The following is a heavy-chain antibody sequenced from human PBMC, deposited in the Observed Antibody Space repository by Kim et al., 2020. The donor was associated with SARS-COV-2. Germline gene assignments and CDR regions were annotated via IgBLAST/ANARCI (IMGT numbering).Heavy chain of an antibody. Sequence: ASVKVSCKASGYTFTGYYMHWVRQAPGQGLEWMGWINPNSGGTNYAQKFQGRVTMPRDTSISTAYMELSRLRSDDTAVYYCASQLRITMIVVVHYAFDIWGQGKMVSVSS. V-gene: IGHV1-2*02. CDR2: INPNSGGT. CDR1: GYTFTGYY. D-gene: IGHD3-22*01. CDR3: ASQLRITMIVVVHYAFDI. J-gene: IGHJ3*02.